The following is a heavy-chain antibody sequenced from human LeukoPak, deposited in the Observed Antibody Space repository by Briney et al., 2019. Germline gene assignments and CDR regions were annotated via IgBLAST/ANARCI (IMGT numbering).Heavy chain of an antibody. J-gene: IGHJ4*02. Sequence: SETLSLTCAVYGGSFSGYYWSWIRQPPGKGLEWIGEINHSGSTNYNPSLKSRVTISVDTSKNQFSLKLSSVTAADTAVYYCAREHSMGYFDYWGQGTLVTVSS. CDR3: AREHSMGYFDY. D-gene: IGHD4-11*01. V-gene: IGHV4-34*01. CDR2: INHSGST. CDR1: GGSFSGYY.